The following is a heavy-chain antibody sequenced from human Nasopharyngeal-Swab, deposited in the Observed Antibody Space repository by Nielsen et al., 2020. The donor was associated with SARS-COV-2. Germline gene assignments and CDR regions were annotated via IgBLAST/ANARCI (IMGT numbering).Heavy chain of an antibody. D-gene: IGHD4-17*01. J-gene: IGHJ4*02. V-gene: IGHV3-15*01. CDR1: GFTFSNAW. CDR3: TTDLHDYGDYDY. CDR2: IKSKTDGGTT. Sequence: ETLSLTCAASGFTFSNAWMSWVRQAPGKGLEWVGRIKSKTDGGTTDYAAPVKGRFTISRDDSKTTLYLQMNSLKTEDTAVYYCTTDLHDYGDYDYWGQGTLVTVSS.